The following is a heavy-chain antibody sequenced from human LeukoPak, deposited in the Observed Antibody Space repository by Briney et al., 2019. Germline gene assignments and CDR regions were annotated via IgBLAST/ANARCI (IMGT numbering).Heavy chain of an antibody. V-gene: IGHV4-39*01. CDR2: VYHSGST. J-gene: IGHJ3*02. CDR3: ARQAAAGRVPNFRDAFDI. Sequence: SGTLSLTCTVSGGSISSSSHYWGWIRQPPGKGLEWIGSVYHSGSTYDNPSLRSRVTISVDTSKNQFSLKLSSVTATDTAVYYCARQAAAGRVPNFRDAFDIWGQGTMVTVSS. CDR1: GGSISSSSHY. D-gene: IGHD6-13*01.